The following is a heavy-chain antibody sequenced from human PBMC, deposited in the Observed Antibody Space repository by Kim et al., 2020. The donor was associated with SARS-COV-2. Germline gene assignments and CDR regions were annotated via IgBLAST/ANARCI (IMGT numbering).Heavy chain of an antibody. D-gene: IGHD3-22*01. V-gene: IGHV5-10-1*01. Sequence: GESLKISCKGSGYSFTSYWISWVRQMPGKGLEWMGRIDPSDSYTNYSPSFQGHVTIPADKPISTAYLQWSSLKASDTAMYYCARLGSGAYYDSSGYYWGAFDIWGQGTMVTVSS. CDR3: ARLGSGAYYDSSGYYWGAFDI. CDR1: GYSFTSYW. CDR2: IDPSDSYT. J-gene: IGHJ3*02.